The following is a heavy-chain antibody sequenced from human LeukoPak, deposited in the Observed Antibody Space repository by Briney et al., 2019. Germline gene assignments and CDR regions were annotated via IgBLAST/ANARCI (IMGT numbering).Heavy chain of an antibody. Sequence: PGGSLRLSCAASGFTFSSYAMHWVRQAPGKELEYVSGISSNGGSTYYANSVKGRFTISRDNSKNTLYLQMGSLRAEDMAVYYCARSGGGYYNYYMDVWGKGTTVTVSS. CDR1: GFTFSSYA. CDR3: ARSGGGYYNYYMDV. D-gene: IGHD3-10*01. J-gene: IGHJ6*03. V-gene: IGHV3-64*01. CDR2: ISSNGGST.